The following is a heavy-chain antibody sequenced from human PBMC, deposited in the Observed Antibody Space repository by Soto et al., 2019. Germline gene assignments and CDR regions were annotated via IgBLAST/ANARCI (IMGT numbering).Heavy chain of an antibody. CDR1: GVTFSSYA. CDR2: IIPIFGTA. Sequence: GASVKVSCKASGVTFSSYAISWVRQAPGQGLEWMGGIIPIFGTANYAQKFQGRVTITADESTSTAYMELSSLRSEDTAVYYCARGTYYDFWSGYYTGEPKNYYGMDVWGQGTTVTVS. J-gene: IGHJ6*02. CDR3: ARGTYYDFWSGYYTGEPKNYYGMDV. V-gene: IGHV1-69*13. D-gene: IGHD3-3*01.